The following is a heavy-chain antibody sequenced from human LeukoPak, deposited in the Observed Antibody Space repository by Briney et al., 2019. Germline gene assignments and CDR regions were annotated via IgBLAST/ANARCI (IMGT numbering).Heavy chain of an antibody. J-gene: IGHJ5*02. V-gene: IGHV1-69*13. CDR2: IIPIFGTA. CDR1: GGTFSSYA. CDR3: ATNSGSYFWFDP. Sequence: GAPVKVSCKASGGTFSSYAISWVRQAPGQGLEWMGGIIPIFGTANYAQKFQGRVTITADESTSTAYMELSSLRSEDTAVYYCATNSGSYFWFDPWGQGTLVTVSS. D-gene: IGHD1-26*01.